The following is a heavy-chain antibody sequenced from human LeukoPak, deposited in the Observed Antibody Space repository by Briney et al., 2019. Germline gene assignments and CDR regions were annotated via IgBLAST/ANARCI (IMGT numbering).Heavy chain of an antibody. V-gene: IGHV4-34*01. Sequence: SETLSLTCAVYGGSFSGYYWSWIRQPPGKGLEWIGEINHSGSTNYNPSLRSRVTISVDTSKNQFSLKLSSVTAADTAAYYCARAGGIRWGQGTLVTVSS. D-gene: IGHD2-15*01. J-gene: IGHJ4*02. CDR2: INHSGST. CDR3: ARAGGIR. CDR1: GGSFSGYY.